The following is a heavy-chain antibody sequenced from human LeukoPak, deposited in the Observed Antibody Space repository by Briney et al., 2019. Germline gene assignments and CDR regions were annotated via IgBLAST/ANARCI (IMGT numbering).Heavy chain of an antibody. Sequence: GSLSLSCAASGFTVSSNYMSWVRQAPGKGLEWVSVIYSGGSTYYADSVKGRFTISRDNSKNTLYLQMNSLRAEDTAVYYCARSGSSSSLHGYYYYGMDVWGQGTTVTVSS. CDR3: ARSGSSSSLHGYYYYGMDV. J-gene: IGHJ6*02. CDR1: GFTVSSNY. CDR2: IYSGGST. V-gene: IGHV3-66*01. D-gene: IGHD6-6*01.